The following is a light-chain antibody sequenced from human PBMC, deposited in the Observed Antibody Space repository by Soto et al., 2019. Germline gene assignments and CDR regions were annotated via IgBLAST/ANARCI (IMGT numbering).Light chain of an antibody. V-gene: IGLV2-14*01. CDR3: ISYSGSDTSYV. CDR1: SSDIGAYDY. CDR2: EVR. J-gene: IGLJ1*01. Sequence: TQAASQTMAPGQSSTISCPGTSSDIGAYDYVSWYQQFPGKTPKLVIYEVRNRPSGVSSRFSGSKSGNTASLTISGLQAEDEADSYCISYSGSDTSYVFGTGTKGTVL.